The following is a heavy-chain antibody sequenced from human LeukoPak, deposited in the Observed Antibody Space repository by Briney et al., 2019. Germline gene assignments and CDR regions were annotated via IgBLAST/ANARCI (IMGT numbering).Heavy chain of an antibody. D-gene: IGHD6-13*01. CDR3: ARGSYSSSWFY. V-gene: IGHV1-18*01. J-gene: IGHJ4*02. Sequence: ASGKVSCKASGYTFTSYDINWVRQAPGQGLEWMGWISAYNGNANYAHNLQGRVTMTTDTSTSTAYMELRSLRSDDTAVYYCARGSYSSSWFYWGQGTLVTVSS. CDR2: ISAYNGNA. CDR1: GYTFTSYD.